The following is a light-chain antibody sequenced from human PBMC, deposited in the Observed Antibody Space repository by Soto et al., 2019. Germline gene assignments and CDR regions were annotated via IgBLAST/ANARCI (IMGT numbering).Light chain of an antibody. CDR1: QGISTF. V-gene: IGKV1-9*01. Sequence: DIQLTQSPSFLSASVGDRVTITCLASQGISTFLAWYQQKPGKAPKLLIYAASILQSGVPSRFRGSGSGTDFTLTISRLQPEDFATYFCQQLNSYPLTFGGGTKVDIK. J-gene: IGKJ4*01. CDR3: QQLNSYPLT. CDR2: AAS.